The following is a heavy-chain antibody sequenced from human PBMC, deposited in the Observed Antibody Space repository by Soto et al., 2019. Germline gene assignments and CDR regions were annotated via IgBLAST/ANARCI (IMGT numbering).Heavy chain of an antibody. CDR2: IWYDGSNK. Sequence: GGSLRLSCAASGFTFSSYGMHWVRQAPGKGLEWVAVIWYDGSNKYYADSVKGRFTISRDNSKNTLYLQMNSLRAEDTAVYYCARDSSPSSWYYYYYGMDVWGQGTTVTVSS. CDR3: ARDSSPSSWYYYYYGMDV. V-gene: IGHV3-33*01. J-gene: IGHJ6*02. CDR1: GFTFSSYG. D-gene: IGHD6-13*01.